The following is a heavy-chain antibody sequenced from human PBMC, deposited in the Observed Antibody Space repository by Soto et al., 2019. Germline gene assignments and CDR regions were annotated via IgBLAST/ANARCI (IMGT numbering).Heavy chain of an antibody. CDR1: LFTFSSYA. Sequence: GGSLRLSWTASLFTFSSYAMSWVRHSPCKWLELVSAVSNSAVTTYYADSVKGRFTISRDNSKNTLYLQMNSLRAEDTAVYYCAKAHQLRYFDWLLIFDHWGQGTLVTVSS. J-gene: IGHJ4*02. CDR2: VSNSAVTT. CDR3: AKAHQLRYFDWLLIFDH. V-gene: IGHV3-23*01. D-gene: IGHD3-9*01.